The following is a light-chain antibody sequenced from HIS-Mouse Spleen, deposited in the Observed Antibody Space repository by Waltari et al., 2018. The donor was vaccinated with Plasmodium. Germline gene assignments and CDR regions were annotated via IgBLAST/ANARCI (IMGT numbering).Light chain of an antibody. CDR3: QQYGSSPLT. Sequence: EIVLTPSPGTLSLSPGERATLSCRASQSVSSSYLAWYQQKPGQASRLLIYGASSRATGIPDRCSGSGSGTDYTLTISRLEPEDFAVYYCQQYGSSPLTFGGGTKVEIK. V-gene: IGKV3-20*01. J-gene: IGKJ4*01. CDR2: GAS. CDR1: QSVSSSY.